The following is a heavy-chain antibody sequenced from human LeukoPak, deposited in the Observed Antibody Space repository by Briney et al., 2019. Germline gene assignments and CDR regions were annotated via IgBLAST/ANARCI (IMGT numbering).Heavy chain of an antibody. Sequence: PSGTLSLTYAVSGGSISSSNWWSWVRQPPGKGLEWIGEIYHSGSTNYNPSLKSRVTISVDKSKNQFSLKLSSVTAADTAVYYCAIRYSSGWFYNWFDPWGQGTLVTVSS. CDR1: GGSISSSNW. D-gene: IGHD6-19*01. CDR2: IYHSGST. J-gene: IGHJ5*02. V-gene: IGHV4-4*02. CDR3: AIRYSSGWFYNWFDP.